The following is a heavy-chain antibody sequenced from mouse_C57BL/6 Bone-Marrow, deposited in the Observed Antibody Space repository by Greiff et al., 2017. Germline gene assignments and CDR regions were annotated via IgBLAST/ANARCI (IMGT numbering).Heavy chain of an antibody. J-gene: IGHJ1*03. CDR1: GFTFSSYT. CDR2: ISGGGGNT. V-gene: IGHV5-9*01. CDR3: SRHVTAILDTKDFDV. Sequence: EVKLVEPGGGLVKPGGSLKLSCAASGFTFSSYTMPWVRQTPEKRLQWVAAISGGGGNTYYPDSVKGRFTITIDNDNVNLYLRISRLRSEDTALYYCSRHVTAILDTKDFDVWGTGTTVTVSS. D-gene: IGHD1-1*01.